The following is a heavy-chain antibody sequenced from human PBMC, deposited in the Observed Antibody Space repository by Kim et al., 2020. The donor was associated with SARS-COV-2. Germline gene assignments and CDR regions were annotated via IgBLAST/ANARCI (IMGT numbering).Heavy chain of an antibody. D-gene: IGHD3-16*02. V-gene: IGHV5-10-1*01. Sequence: GESLKISCKASGYTFTNTWISWVRQVPGKGLEWMGRIEPTDSHTNYGPSFQCHVTISADKSTSTAYLQWASLETSDTAIYYCARHAGNIENWFDPWGQGTLVTVSS. CDR2: IEPTDSHT. CDR1: GYTFTNTW. J-gene: IGHJ5*02. CDR3: ARHAGNIENWFDP.